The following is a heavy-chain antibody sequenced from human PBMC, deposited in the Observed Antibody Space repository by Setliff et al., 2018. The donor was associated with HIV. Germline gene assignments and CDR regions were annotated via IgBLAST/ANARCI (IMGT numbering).Heavy chain of an antibody. D-gene: IGHD2-8*01. CDR2: IIPNSGGT. CDR3: ASKVYCTNGVCLDAFDI. CDR1: GGSITSNY. J-gene: IGHJ3*02. Sequence: ASVKVSCKASGGSITSNYITWVRQAPGQGLDWMGRIIPNSGGTNYAQKFQGRVTMTRDTSISTAYMELSRLRSDDTAVYYCASKVYCTNGVCLDAFDIWGQGTMVTVSS. V-gene: IGHV1-2*06.